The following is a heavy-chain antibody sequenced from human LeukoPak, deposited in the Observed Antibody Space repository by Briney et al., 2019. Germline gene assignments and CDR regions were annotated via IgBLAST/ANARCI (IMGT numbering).Heavy chain of an antibody. Sequence: ASVKVSCKASGYTFTSYDINWVRQATGQGLEWMGWMNPNSGNTGYAQKFQGRATITRNTSISTAYMELSSLRSEDTAVYYCARGPYYDFWSGYWAFYYYYMDVWGKGTTVTVSS. CDR3: ARGPYYDFWSGYWAFYYYYMDV. CDR2: MNPNSGNT. J-gene: IGHJ6*03. CDR1: GYTFTSYD. V-gene: IGHV1-8*03. D-gene: IGHD3-3*01.